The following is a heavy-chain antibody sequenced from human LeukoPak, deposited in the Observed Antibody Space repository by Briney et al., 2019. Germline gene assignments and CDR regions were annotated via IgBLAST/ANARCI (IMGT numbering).Heavy chain of an antibody. Sequence: GGSLRLSCAASGFTFSSYGMHWVRQAPGKGLEWVAFIRYDGSNKYYADSVKGRFTISRDNSKNTLYLQMSSLRAEDTAVYYCAKDLGRGYSYGPYYFDYWGQGTLVTVSS. CDR1: GFTFSSYG. V-gene: IGHV3-30*02. CDR2: IRYDGSNK. J-gene: IGHJ4*02. CDR3: AKDLGRGYSYGPYYFDY. D-gene: IGHD5-18*01.